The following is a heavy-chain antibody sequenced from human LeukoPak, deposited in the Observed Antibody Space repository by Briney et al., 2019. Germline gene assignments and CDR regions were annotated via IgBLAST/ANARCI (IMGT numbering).Heavy chain of an antibody. J-gene: IGHJ6*03. CDR3: AVVVATYYYYYYMDV. V-gene: IGHV1-69*05. CDR2: IIPIFGTA. CDR1: GGTFSSYA. D-gene: IGHD2-15*01. Sequence: SVKVSCKASGGTFSSYAISWVRQAPGQGLEWMGGIIPIFGTANYAQKFRGRVTITTDESTSTAYMELSSLRSEDTAVYYCAVVVATYYYYYYMDVWGKGTTVTVSS.